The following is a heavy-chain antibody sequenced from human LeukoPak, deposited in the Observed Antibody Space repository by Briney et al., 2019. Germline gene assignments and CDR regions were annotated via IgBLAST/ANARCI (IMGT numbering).Heavy chain of an antibody. CDR1: GDSISSSNYY. J-gene: IGHJ4*02. CDR3: VRPRNSYADLYYFDY. V-gene: IGHV4-39*01. CDR2: IYYSGST. D-gene: IGHD5-18*01. Sequence: SETLSLTCTVSGDSISSSNYYWGWIRQPPGKGLEWIGSIYYSGSTYYNPSLKSRVTISIDTSKNQFSLKLSSVTAADTAVYYCVRPRNSYADLYYFDYWGQGTLVTVSS.